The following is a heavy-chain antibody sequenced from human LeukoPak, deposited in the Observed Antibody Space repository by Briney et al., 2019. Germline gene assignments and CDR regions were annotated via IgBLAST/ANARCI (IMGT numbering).Heavy chain of an antibody. D-gene: IGHD5-24*01. CDR3: ARAGGDGYNTNWFDP. J-gene: IGHJ5*02. V-gene: IGHV1-8*01. CDR1: GYTFTSYD. CDR2: MNSNSGNT. Sequence: PQASVKVSCKASGYTFTSYDINWVRQATGQGLEWMGWMNSNSGNTGYAQKFQGRVTMTRNTSISTAYMELSSLRSEDTAVYYCARAGGDGYNTNWFDPWGQGTLVTVSS.